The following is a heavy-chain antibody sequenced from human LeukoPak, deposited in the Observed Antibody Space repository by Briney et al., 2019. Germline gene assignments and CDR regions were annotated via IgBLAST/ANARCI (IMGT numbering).Heavy chain of an antibody. CDR3: ARRDCSGGSCYSSSYYYYYYYMDV. CDR1: GGSFSGYY. D-gene: IGHD2-15*01. Sequence: SETLSLTCAVYGGSFSGYYWSWIRQPPGKGLEWIGSIYHTGSTSYNPSLKSRVTISVDTSKNQFSLKLSSVTAADTAVYYCARRDCSGGSCYSSSYYYYYYYMDVWGKGTTVTVSS. CDR2: IYHTGST. V-gene: IGHV4-34*01. J-gene: IGHJ6*03.